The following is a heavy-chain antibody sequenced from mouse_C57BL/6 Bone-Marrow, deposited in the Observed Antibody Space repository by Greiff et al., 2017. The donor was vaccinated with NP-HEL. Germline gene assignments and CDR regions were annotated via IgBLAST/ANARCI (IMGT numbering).Heavy chain of an antibody. CDR1: GFTFSDYY. CDR2: ISNGGGSS. V-gene: IGHV5-12*01. Sequence: EVQGVESGGGLVQPGGSLKLSCAASGFTFSDYYMYWVRQTPEKRLEWVAYISNGGGSSYYPDTVKGRFTISRDNAKNTLYLQMSRLKSEDTAMYYCARPTTVVATPFAYWGQGTLVTVSA. D-gene: IGHD1-1*01. CDR3: ARPTTVVATPFAY. J-gene: IGHJ3*01.